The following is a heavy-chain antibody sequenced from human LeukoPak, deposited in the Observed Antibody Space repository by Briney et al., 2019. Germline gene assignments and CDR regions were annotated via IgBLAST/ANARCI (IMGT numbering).Heavy chain of an antibody. D-gene: IGHD6-19*01. CDR1: GFTFGDYS. CDR3: ARGTLYSGWSYYFDY. CDR2: IRYDGSNK. J-gene: IGHJ4*02. V-gene: IGHV3-30*02. Sequence: PGGSLRLSCTASGFTFGDYSMNWVRQAPGKGLEWVAFIRYDGSNKYYADSVKGRFTISRDNSKNTLYLQMNSLRAEDTAMYYCARGTLYSGWSYYFDYWGQGSQVTVSS.